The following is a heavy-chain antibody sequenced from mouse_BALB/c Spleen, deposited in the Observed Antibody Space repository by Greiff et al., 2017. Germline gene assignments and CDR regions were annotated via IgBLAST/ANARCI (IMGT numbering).Heavy chain of an antibody. V-gene: IGHV5-12-2*01. CDR2: ISNGGGST. Sequence: EVQLQQSGGGLVQPGGSLKLSCAASGFTFSSYTMSWVRQTPEKRLEWVAYISNGGGSTYYPDTVKGRFTISRDNAKNTLYLQMSSLKSEDTAMYYCARHERGVVANYAMDYWGQGTSVTVSS. D-gene: IGHD1-1*01. CDR1: GFTFSSYT. CDR3: ARHERGVVANYAMDY. J-gene: IGHJ4*01.